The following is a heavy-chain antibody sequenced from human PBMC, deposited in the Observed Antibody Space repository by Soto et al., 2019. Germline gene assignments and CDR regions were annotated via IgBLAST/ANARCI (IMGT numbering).Heavy chain of an antibody. Sequence: ASVKVSCKASGGTFSSHAISWVRQAPGQGLEWMGGIIPIFGTANYAQKFQGRVTITGDTSTSTAYMELSRLRSDDTAVYYCARGFPVRGVITNYGMDVWGQGTTVTSP. J-gene: IGHJ6*02. CDR2: IIPIFGTA. CDR1: GGTFSSHA. D-gene: IGHD3-10*01. CDR3: ARGFPVRGVITNYGMDV. V-gene: IGHV1-69*06.